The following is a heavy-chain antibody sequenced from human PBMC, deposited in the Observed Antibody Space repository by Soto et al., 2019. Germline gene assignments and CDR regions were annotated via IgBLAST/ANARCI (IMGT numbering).Heavy chain of an antibody. D-gene: IGHD3-9*01. Sequence: GGSLRLSCAASGFTFSSYGMHWVRQAPGKGLEWVAVIWYDGSNKYYADSVKGRFTISRDNSKNTLYLQMNSLRAEDTAVYYCARSRNLYYDILTGSFDYWGQGTLVTVSS. CDR2: IWYDGSNK. V-gene: IGHV3-33*01. CDR1: GFTFSSYG. J-gene: IGHJ4*02. CDR3: ARSRNLYYDILTGSFDY.